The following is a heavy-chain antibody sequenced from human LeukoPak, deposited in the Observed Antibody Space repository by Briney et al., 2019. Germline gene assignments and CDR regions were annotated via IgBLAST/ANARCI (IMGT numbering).Heavy chain of an antibody. CDR1: GGSISSGGYY. CDR3: ARDARYSVTGAFDI. Sequence: PSQTLSLTCTVSGGSISSGGYYWSWIRQPPGKGLEWIGYIYHSGSTYYNPSLKSRVTISVDRSKNQFSLKLSSVTAADTAVYYCARDARYSVTGAFDIWGQGTMVTVSS. V-gene: IGHV4-30-2*01. J-gene: IGHJ3*02. D-gene: IGHD4-11*01. CDR2: IYHSGST.